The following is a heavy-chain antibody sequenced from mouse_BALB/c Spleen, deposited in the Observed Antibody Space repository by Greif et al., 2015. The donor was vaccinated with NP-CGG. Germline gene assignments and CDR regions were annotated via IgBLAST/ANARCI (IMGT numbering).Heavy chain of an antibody. CDR1: GFTFTDYY. CDR2: IRNKANGYTT. D-gene: IGHD2-1*01. V-gene: IGHV7-3*02. J-gene: IGHJ4*01. Sequence: EVKLMESGGGLVQPGGSLRLSCATSGFTFTDYYMSWVRQPPGKALEWLGFIRNKANGYTTEYSASVKGRFTISRDNSQSILYLQMNTLRAEDSATYYCARYIKGGNYNYAMDYWGQGTSVTVSS. CDR3: ARYIKGGNYNYAMDY.